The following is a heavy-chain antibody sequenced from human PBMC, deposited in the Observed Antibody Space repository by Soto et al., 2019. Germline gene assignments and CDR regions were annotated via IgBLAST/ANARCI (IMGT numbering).Heavy chain of an antibody. CDR2: INPNSGDT. V-gene: IGHV1-2*02. CDR1: GYTLTAYS. CDR3: AREASAVVSLDY. Sequence: ASVKVSCKAAGYTLTAYSIHWFRQAPGQGLEWMGWINPNSGDTIYAQRFQGRVTLTTDTSISTSYMELRSLTSDDTAVYYCAREASAVVSLDYWGQGTLVTVSS. D-gene: IGHD6-19*01. J-gene: IGHJ4*02.